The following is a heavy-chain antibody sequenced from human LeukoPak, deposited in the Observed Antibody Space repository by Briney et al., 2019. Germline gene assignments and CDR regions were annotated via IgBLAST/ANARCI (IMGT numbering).Heavy chain of an antibody. CDR1: RGSISGYS. CDR2: IYYSGDT. D-gene: IGHD4/OR15-4a*01. CDR3: VRGPYGASISKWFDP. V-gene: IGHV4-59*01. J-gene: IGHJ5*02. Sequence: SGTLSLTCTVSRGSISGYSWSWIRQSPGGGLEWIGYIYYSGDTAYNPSLRSRVTLSVDTSKNQFSLQLRSVTTADTAVYYCVRGPYGASISKWFDPWGQGTQVIVSP.